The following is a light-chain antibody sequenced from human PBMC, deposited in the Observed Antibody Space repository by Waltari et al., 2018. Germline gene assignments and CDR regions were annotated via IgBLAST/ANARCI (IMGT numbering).Light chain of an antibody. J-gene: IGKJ1*01. CDR3: QQYYSIPWT. CDR2: WAS. V-gene: IGKV4-1*01. Sequence: DIVMTQSPDSLAVSLGERATLFCNSSQRVLDITKNRNYLAWFQQKLGQPPKLLIYWASTRESGVPVRFSGSGSGRDFTLTISSLQAEDVAVYYCQQYYSIPWTFGQGTKVEIK. CDR1: QRVLDITKNRNY.